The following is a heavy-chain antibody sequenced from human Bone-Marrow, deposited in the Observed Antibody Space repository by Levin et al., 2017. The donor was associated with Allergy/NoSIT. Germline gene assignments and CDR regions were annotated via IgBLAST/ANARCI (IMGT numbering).Heavy chain of an antibody. D-gene: IGHD5-18*01. Sequence: SCAASGFIISSYWMHWVRQVPGKGLVWVSRINSDGSSTSNADSVKGRFTISRDNAKNTLYLQMNSLRVEDTAVYYCALGDGYGFSYWGQGTLVTVSS. CDR2: INSDGSST. CDR3: ALGDGYGFSY. J-gene: IGHJ4*02. V-gene: IGHV3-74*01. CDR1: GFIISSYW.